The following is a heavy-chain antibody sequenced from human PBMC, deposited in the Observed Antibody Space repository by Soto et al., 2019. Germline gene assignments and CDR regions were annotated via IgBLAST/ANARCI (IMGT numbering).Heavy chain of an antibody. CDR3: ARLSTVMYLGD. D-gene: IGHD4-17*01. CDR2: IYYSGST. J-gene: IGHJ4*02. V-gene: IGHV4-39*01. CDR1: GGSISSSSYY. Sequence: TSETLSLTCTVSGGSISSSSYYWGWIRQPPGKGLEWIGSIYYSGSTYYNPSLKSRVTISVDTSKNQFSLKLSSVTAADTAVYYCARLSTVMYLGDWGKGTLVTVAS.